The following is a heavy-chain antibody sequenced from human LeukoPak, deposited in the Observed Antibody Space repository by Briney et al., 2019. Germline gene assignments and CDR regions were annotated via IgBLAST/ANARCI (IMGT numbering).Heavy chain of an antibody. Sequence: GASVKVSCKASGYTFTGYYMHWVRQAPGQGLEWMGWINPNSGGTNYAQKFQGRVTMTEDTSTDTAYMELSSLRSEDTAVYYCATTVGYCSSTSCKDFQHWGQGTLVTVSS. CDR3: ATTVGYCSSTSCKDFQH. V-gene: IGHV1-2*02. J-gene: IGHJ1*01. CDR1: GYTFTGYY. D-gene: IGHD2-2*01. CDR2: INPNSGGT.